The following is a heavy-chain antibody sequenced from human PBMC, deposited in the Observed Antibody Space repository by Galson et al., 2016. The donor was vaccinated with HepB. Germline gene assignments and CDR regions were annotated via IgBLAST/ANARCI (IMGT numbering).Heavy chain of an antibody. CDR2: VRKNVNTFTT. CDR1: GFTFSDHY. D-gene: IGHD1-26*01. CDR3: ARSGSYQLLDS. Sequence: SLRLSCAASGFTFSDHYMARFCQARGNGLEWVCRVRKNVNTFTTEYAASVKGRFTISRDDSKNTMYLQMNNLQTEDTALYYCARSGSYQLLDSWGHGTLVTVSS. J-gene: IGHJ5*01. V-gene: IGHV3-72*01.